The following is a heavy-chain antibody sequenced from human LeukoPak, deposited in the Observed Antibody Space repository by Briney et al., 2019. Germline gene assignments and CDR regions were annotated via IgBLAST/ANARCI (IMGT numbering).Heavy chain of an antibody. Sequence: SVKVSCKASGGTLSSYAISWVRQAPGQGLEWMGGIIPIFGTANYAQKFQGRVTITADESTSTAYMELSSLRSEDTAVYYCARDMRLITIFGVVGDYYYGMDVWGQGTTVTVSS. CDR3: ARDMRLITIFGVVGDYYYGMDV. V-gene: IGHV1-69*13. CDR1: GGTLSSYA. D-gene: IGHD3-3*01. J-gene: IGHJ6*02. CDR2: IIPIFGTA.